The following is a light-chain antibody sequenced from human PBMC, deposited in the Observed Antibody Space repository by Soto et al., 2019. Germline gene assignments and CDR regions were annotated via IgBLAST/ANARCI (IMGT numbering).Light chain of an antibody. CDR3: QQYGNLLALT. V-gene: IGKV1-33*01. J-gene: IGKJ4*01. CDR1: QDISTS. CDR2: AAS. Sequence: DLQMTQSPSSLSASVGDRVTITCQASQDISTSLNWFQQKSGKAPKLLIYAASNLEIGVPSRFSGSGSGTHFTFTITNLQPEDFATYYCQQYGNLLALTFGGGTKVEIK.